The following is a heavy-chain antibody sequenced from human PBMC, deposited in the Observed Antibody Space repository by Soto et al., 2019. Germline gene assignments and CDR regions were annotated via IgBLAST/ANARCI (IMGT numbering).Heavy chain of an antibody. V-gene: IGHV3-30*04. CDR3: ARGFVSGAYDPPYFDY. CDR2: IPYNARSS. Sequence: QVQLVASGGGVVQPGGPLRLACTPSGFVFRNYAMHWDRQAPGKRLEWVALIPYNARSSYYADSVKGRFSISRVNSKKTLSLLMNSLRPEDTAMYFCARGFVSGAYDPPYFDYWGRGTLVAVSS. J-gene: IGHJ4*02. D-gene: IGHD5-12*01. CDR1: GFVFRNYA.